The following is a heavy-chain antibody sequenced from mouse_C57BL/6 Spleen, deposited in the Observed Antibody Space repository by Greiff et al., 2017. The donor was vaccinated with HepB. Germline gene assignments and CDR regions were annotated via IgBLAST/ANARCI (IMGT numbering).Heavy chain of an antibody. Sequence: EVKLVESGGGLVKPGGSLKLSCAASGFTFSDYGMHWVRQAPEKGLEWVAYISSGSSTIYYADTVKGRFTISRDNAKNTLFLQMTSLRSEDTAMYYCARNFYYGNYGYAMDYWGQGTSVTVSS. D-gene: IGHD2-1*01. V-gene: IGHV5-17*01. J-gene: IGHJ4*01. CDR1: GFTFSDYG. CDR3: ARNFYYGNYGYAMDY. CDR2: ISSGSSTI.